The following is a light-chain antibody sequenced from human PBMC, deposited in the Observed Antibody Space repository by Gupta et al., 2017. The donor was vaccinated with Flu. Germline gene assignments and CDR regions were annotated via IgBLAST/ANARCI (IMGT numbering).Light chain of an antibody. CDR1: QGIRND. J-gene: IGKJ5*01. CDR2: ATS. Sequence: SPSSLSASVGDRVTITCRASQGIRNDLGWYQQKRGEAPKRLIYATSTLESGVPARFSGSGSGTEFTLTISSLQPEDFATYYCLQNNSYITFGQGTRLEIK. CDR3: LQNNSYIT. V-gene: IGKV1-17*01.